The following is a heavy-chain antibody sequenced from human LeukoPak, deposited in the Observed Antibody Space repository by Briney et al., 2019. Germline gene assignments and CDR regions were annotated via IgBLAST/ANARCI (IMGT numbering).Heavy chain of an antibody. V-gene: IGHV3-7*01. CDR3: ANGKYYYPY. D-gene: IGHD3-10*01. Sequence: AGSLRLSCVDSGFIFSSYWMSWVRQAPGKGLEWVANIKPDGSEKNYADSVKGRFTISRDTAKNSLYLQMNSLRAEDTSVYYCANGKYYYPYWGRGTLVTVSS. CDR2: IKPDGSEK. CDR1: GFIFSSYW. J-gene: IGHJ4*02.